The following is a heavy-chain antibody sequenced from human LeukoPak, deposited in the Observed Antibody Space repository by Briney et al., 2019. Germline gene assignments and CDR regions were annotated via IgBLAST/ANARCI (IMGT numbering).Heavy chain of an antibody. D-gene: IGHD5-18*01. J-gene: IGHJ4*02. CDR2: IYYSGST. CDR1: GGSISSGGYY. V-gene: IGHV4-61*08. CDR3: AREADTAMVFDY. Sequence: SETLSLTCTVSGGSISSGGYYWSWIRQPPGKGLEWIGYIYYSGSTNYNPSLKSRVTISVDTSKNQFSLKLSSVTAADTAVYYCAREADTAMVFDYWGQGTLVTVSS.